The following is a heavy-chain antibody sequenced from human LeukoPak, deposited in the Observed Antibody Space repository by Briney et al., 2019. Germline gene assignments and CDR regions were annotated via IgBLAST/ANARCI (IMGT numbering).Heavy chain of an antibody. CDR1: GGSISSYY. J-gene: IGHJ4*02. CDR2: IYYSGST. D-gene: IGHD3-10*01. V-gene: IGHV4-59*01. CDR3: AREPMVRGVSRYFDY. Sequence: SETLSLTCTVSGGSISSYYWSWIRQPPGKGLEWIGYIYYSGSTNYNPSLKSRVTISVDTSKNQFSLKLSSVTAAGTAVYYCAREPMVRGVSRYFDYWGQGTLVTVSS.